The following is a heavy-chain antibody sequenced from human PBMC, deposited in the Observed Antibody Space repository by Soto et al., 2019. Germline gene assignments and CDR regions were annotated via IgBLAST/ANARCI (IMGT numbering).Heavy chain of an antibody. V-gene: IGHV1-69*08. Sequence: QVQLVQSGAEVRKPGSSVKVSCKAPGGTFSTYIISWVRQAPGQGLEWMGRIMPIPDITNYAKKFQGRVTVTADRSTSTAYMELTSLTSEYTAVYYCARDRITTRGDAFDLWGQGTMVTVSS. CDR1: GGTFSTYI. J-gene: IGHJ3*01. CDR2: IMPIPDIT. CDR3: ARDRITTRGDAFDL. D-gene: IGHD3-3*01.